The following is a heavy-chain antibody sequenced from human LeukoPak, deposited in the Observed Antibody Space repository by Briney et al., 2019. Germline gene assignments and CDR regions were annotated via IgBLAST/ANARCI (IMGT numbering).Heavy chain of an antibody. J-gene: IGHJ4*02. CDR2: ISSSSYI. Sequence: GGSLRLSCAASGFTFSSYSMNWVRQAPGKGLEWVSSISSSSYIYYADSVKGRFTISRDNAKNSLYLQMNSLRAEDTAVYYCAGRASDSYLLYWGQGILVTVSA. D-gene: IGHD2-15*01. CDR1: GFTFSSYS. CDR3: AGRASDSYLLY. V-gene: IGHV3-21*01.